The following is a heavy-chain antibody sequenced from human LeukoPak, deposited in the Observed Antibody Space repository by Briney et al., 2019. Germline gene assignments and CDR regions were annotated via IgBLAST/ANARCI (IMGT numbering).Heavy chain of an antibody. CDR1: GFTFSNKV. Sequence: GGSLRLSCEASGFTFSNKVMTWVRQAPGKGLEWVSYISANGDVTYYADSVKGRFTISRDNSNNTLYLQMNSLRAEDAAVYFCAKPPGLVGVGDYWGQGTLVTVSS. J-gene: IGHJ4*02. CDR2: ISANGDVT. V-gene: IGHV3-23*01. D-gene: IGHD1-26*01. CDR3: AKPPGLVGVGDY.